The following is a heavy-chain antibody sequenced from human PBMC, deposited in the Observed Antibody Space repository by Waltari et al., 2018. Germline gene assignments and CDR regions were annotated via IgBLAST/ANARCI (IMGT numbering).Heavy chain of an antibody. V-gene: IGHV1-69*13. D-gene: IGHD6-6*01. CDR1: GGTFSSYA. CDR3: ANILGPYSSSLDHAFDI. J-gene: IGHJ3*02. Sequence: QVQLVQSGAEVKKPGSSVKVSCKASGGTFSSYAISWVRQAPGQGLEWMGGSIPSVGTANYAQKVQGRVTITADESTSTAYMELSSLRSEDTAGYYCANILGPYSSSLDHAFDIWGQGTMVTVSS. CDR2: SIPSVGTA.